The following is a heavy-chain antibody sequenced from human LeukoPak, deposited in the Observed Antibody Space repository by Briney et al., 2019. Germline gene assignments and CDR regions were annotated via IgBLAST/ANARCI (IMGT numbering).Heavy chain of an antibody. V-gene: IGHV4-39*01. Sequence: SETLSLTCTVSGGSISSSSYFWGWIRQPPGKGLEWIGSIYYSGSAYYNPSLKSRLTISVDTSKNQFSLKLSSVTAADTAVYYCAGPYYYDSSAYYQPFDYWGQGALVAVSS. CDR3: AGPYYYDSSAYYQPFDY. CDR2: IYYSGSA. J-gene: IGHJ4*02. D-gene: IGHD3-22*01. CDR1: GGSISSSSYF.